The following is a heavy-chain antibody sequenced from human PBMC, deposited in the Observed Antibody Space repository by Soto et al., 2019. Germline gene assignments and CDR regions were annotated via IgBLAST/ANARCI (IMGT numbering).Heavy chain of an antibody. D-gene: IGHD3-9*01. CDR1: GYTFTSHD. V-gene: IGHV1-8*01. CDR2: MNPNSGHT. Sequence: QVQLVQSGAEVKKPGASVKVSCKASGYTFTSHDINWMRQATGQGLEWMGWMNPNSGHTNYAQKFQGRVPMTRDTSISTAYMELTSLTSEDTAIYYCASDMSSTWGQGTLVTVSS. J-gene: IGHJ5*02. CDR3: ASDMSST.